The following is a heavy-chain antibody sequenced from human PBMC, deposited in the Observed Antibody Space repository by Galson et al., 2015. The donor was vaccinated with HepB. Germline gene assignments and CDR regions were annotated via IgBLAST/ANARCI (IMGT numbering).Heavy chain of an antibody. CDR2: INPSGGRT. J-gene: IGHJ4*02. D-gene: IGHD3-10*01. CDR3: ARDYGSGVSDY. Sequence: SVKVSCKASGYTFTNDYVQWVRQAPGQGLEWMGIINPSGGRTTYAQKFQGRVTMTRDTSTSTVYMYLRSLRSEDTAVYYCARDYGSGVSDYWGQGTLVTVSS. V-gene: IGHV1-46*01. CDR1: GYTFTNDY.